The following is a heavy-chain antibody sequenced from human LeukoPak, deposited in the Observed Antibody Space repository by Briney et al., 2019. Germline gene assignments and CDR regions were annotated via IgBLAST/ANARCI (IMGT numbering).Heavy chain of an antibody. CDR2: IRSKAYGGTT. V-gene: IGHV3-49*03. CDR3: TRDYYDSSGYYYVVDY. D-gene: IGHD3-22*01. Sequence: GGSLRLSCTASGFTFGDYAMSWFRQAPGKGLEWVGFIRSKAYGGTTEYAASVKGRFTISRDDSKSIAYLQMNSLKTEDTAVYYCTRDYYDSSGYYYVVDYWGQGTLVTVSS. CDR1: GFTFGDYA. J-gene: IGHJ4*02.